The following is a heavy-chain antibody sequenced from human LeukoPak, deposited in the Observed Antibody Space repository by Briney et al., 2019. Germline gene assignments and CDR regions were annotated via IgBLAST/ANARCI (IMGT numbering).Heavy chain of an antibody. D-gene: IGHD3-10*01. J-gene: IGHJ6*02. Sequence: GGSLRLSCAASGFTFSSYAMHWVRQAPGKGLEWVAVISYDGSNKYYADSVKGRFTISRDNAKNSLYLQMNSLRAEDTAVYYCTRVGYGSGSSPNYYCYGMDVWGQGTTVTVSS. CDR2: ISYDGSNK. CDR3: TRVGYGSGSSPNYYCYGMDV. CDR1: GFTFSSYA. V-gene: IGHV3-30*04.